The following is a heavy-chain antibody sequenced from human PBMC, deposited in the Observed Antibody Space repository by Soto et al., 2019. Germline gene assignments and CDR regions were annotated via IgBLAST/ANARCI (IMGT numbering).Heavy chain of an antibody. CDR2: ISYDGSNK. J-gene: IGHJ4*02. CDR1: GLTFSSYG. Sequence: PGGSLRLSCAASGLTFSSYGMHWVRQAPGKGLEWVAVISYDGSNKYYADSVKGRFTISRDNSKNTLYLQMNSLRAEDTAVYYCAKGSMVRGVNVDYWGQGTLVTVSS. CDR3: AKGSMVRGVNVDY. D-gene: IGHD3-10*01. V-gene: IGHV3-30*18.